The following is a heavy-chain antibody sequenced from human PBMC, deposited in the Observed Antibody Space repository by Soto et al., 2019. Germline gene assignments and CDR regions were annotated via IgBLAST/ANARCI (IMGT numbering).Heavy chain of an antibody. V-gene: IGHV3-7*01. J-gene: IGHJ4*02. CDR3: ARDRGYITFDC. CDR1: GFSFSNYW. CDR2: LNQDGSEI. D-gene: IGHD3-22*01. Sequence: EVQLVESGGGLVQPGGSLRLSCVASGFSFSNYWMSWVRQAPGKGLEWVANLNQDGSEINYVDSVKGRFAISRDNANNSLLLLMNSLRGEDIAVDYCARDRGYITFDCLGQGTLVTVSS.